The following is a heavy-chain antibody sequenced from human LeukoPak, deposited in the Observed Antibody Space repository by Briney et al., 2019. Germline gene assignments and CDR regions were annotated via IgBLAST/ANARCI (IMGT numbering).Heavy chain of an antibody. Sequence: GGSLRLSCAASGFTFSSYWMSWVRQAPGKGLEWVANIKQDGSEKYYVDSVKGRFTISRDNAKNSLYLQMNSLRAEDTAVYYCASRDCSGGRCHSAGADPFDYWGQGTLVTVSS. CDR1: GFTFSSYW. J-gene: IGHJ4*02. CDR3: ASRDCSGGRCHSAGADPFDY. V-gene: IGHV3-7*01. CDR2: IKQDGSEK. D-gene: IGHD2-15*01.